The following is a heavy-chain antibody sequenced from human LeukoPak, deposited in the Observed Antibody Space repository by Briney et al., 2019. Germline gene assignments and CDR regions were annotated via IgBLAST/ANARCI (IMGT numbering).Heavy chain of an antibody. CDR2: IKQDGSDK. Sequence: GGSLRLSCAASGFTSSTYWMSWVRQAPGQGLEWVANIKQDGSDKFYVDSVKGRFTISRDNAKNSMYLQMNSLRAEDTAVYYCARVLPVASRDYWGQGTLVTVSS. V-gene: IGHV3-7*01. CDR1: GFTSSTYW. J-gene: IGHJ4*02. CDR3: ARVLPVASRDY. D-gene: IGHD2-2*01.